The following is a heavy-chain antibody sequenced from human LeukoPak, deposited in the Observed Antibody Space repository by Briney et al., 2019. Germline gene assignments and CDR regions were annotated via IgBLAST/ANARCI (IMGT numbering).Heavy chain of an antibody. CDR1: GISLSNHA. CDR3: AKRGVVIRGILVIGYHQEAYHYDF. Sequence: PGGSLRLSFVVSGISLSNHAMTWVRQAPGKGLEWVSYISERGGSTTYADSVKGRFTISRDTSLNTLYLQMNNLRAEDTAVYFCAKRGVVIRGILVIGYHQEAYHYDFWGQGVLVTVSS. CDR2: ISERGGST. V-gene: IGHV3-23*01. J-gene: IGHJ4*02. D-gene: IGHD3-10*01.